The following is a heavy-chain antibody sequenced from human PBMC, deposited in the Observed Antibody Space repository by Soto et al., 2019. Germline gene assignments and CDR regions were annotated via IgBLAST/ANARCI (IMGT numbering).Heavy chain of an antibody. V-gene: IGHV4-31*02. CDR3: ARDYRYCSGGSCYSFWFDP. D-gene: IGHD2-15*01. Sequence: GSTYYTPSLKSRVTISVDTSKNQFSLKLSSVTAADTAVYYCARDYRYCSGGSCYSFWFDPWGQGTLVTVSS. CDR2: GST. J-gene: IGHJ5*02.